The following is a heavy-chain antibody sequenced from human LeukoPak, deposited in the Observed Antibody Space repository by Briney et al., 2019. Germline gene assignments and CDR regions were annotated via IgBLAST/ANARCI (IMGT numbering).Heavy chain of an antibody. J-gene: IGHJ4*02. CDR2: ISSNGDST. CDR1: EFTFSSYG. Sequence: PGGSLRLSCAASEFTFSSYGMHWVRQAPGKGLEYVSVISSNGDSTYYANSVKGRFTISRDNSKNMVYLQMGSLRAEDMAVYYCARSIAVAGPYYFDYWGQGTLVTVSS. V-gene: IGHV3-64*01. D-gene: IGHD6-19*01. CDR3: ARSIAVAGPYYFDY.